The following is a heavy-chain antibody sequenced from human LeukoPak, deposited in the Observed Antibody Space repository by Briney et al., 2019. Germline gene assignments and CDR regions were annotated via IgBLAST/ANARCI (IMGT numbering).Heavy chain of an antibody. CDR1: GFNFGDYD. J-gene: IGHJ5*02. Sequence: GRSLRLSCTASGFNFGDYDMSWVRQAPGKGLEWVGLIRGRAYGETTEYATSVKGTFTISRDNSRSIAYLHMNSLKTEDTAVYYCARMNRGGVRAVMFDPWGQGTLVTVSS. CDR3: ARMNRGGVRAVMFDP. CDR2: IRGRAYGETT. D-gene: IGHD3-10*01. V-gene: IGHV3-49*04.